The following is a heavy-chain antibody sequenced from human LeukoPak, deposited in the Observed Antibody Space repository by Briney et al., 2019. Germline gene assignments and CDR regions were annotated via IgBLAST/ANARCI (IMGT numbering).Heavy chain of an antibody. Sequence: PGGSLRLSCAASGFTFSNAWMSWVRQAPGKGLEWVAVMSHDGSNIYFADSVRGRFTISRDNSNNTLYLQMNSLRVEDTAVYYCARVPGVAAPGPFDYWGQGILVTVSS. CDR1: GFTFSNAW. V-gene: IGHV3-30*03. CDR2: MSHDGSNI. D-gene: IGHD6-13*01. J-gene: IGHJ4*02. CDR3: ARVPGVAAPGPFDY.